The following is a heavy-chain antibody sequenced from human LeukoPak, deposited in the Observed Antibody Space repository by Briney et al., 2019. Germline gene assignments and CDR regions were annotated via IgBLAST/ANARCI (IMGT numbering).Heavy chain of an antibody. Sequence: SAPTLVNPTQTLTLTCTFSGFTLSTSGMCVSWIRQPPGKALEWLARTEWDDDKYYSTSLKNSLAISKHTSKNQVVLTMTNIDPVDTATYYCARIRLPSHAIAAAGVNAFDIWGQGTMVTVSS. CDR1: GFTLSTSGMC. D-gene: IGHD6-13*01. J-gene: IGHJ3*02. V-gene: IGHV2-70*11. CDR3: ARIRLPSHAIAAAGVNAFDI. CDR2: TEWDDDK.